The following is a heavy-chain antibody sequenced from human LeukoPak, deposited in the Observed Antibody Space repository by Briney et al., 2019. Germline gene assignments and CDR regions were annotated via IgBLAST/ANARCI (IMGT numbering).Heavy chain of an antibody. V-gene: IGHV4-34*01. CDR2: INHRGST. J-gene: IGHJ4*02. D-gene: IGHD6-13*01. CDR1: GGSFSGYY. Sequence: SETLSLTCAVYGGSFSGYYWSWIRQPPGKGLEWIGEINHRGSTNYNPSLKSRVTISVDTSKNQFSLKLSSVTAADTAVYYCARSSSKMAAAGKYCDYWGQGTLVSVSS. CDR3: ARSSSKMAAAGKYCDY.